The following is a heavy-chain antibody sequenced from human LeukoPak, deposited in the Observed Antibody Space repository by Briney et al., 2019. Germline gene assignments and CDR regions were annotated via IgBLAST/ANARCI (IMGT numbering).Heavy chain of an antibody. CDR1: GFIFYNYA. CDR3: ARRGGSSWSSFDY. V-gene: IGHV3-23*01. CDR2: ISGFGGST. D-gene: IGHD6-13*01. J-gene: IGHJ4*02. Sequence: GGSLRLSCAASGFIFYNYAMNWVRQAPGKGLEWLTGISGFGGSTYYAASAKGRFTISRDNSGNTLFLQLNNLRVEDTAVYYCARRGGSSWSSFDYWGQGSLVTVSS.